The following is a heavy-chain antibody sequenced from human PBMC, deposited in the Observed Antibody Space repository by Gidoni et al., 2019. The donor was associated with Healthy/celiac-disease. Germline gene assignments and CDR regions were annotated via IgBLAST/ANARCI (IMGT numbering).Heavy chain of an antibody. CDR2: ISSSSSYI. Sequence: EVQLVESGGGLVKPGGSVRLSCAASGFTFSSYSMNWVRQAPGKGLEWVSSISSSSSYIYYADSVKGRFTISRDNAKNSLYLQMNSRRAEDTAVYYCASDDGDSTSDSFDIWGQGTMVTVSS. V-gene: IGHV3-21*01. J-gene: IGHJ3*02. CDR3: ASDDGDSTSDSFDI. D-gene: IGHD4-17*01. CDR1: GFTFSSYS.